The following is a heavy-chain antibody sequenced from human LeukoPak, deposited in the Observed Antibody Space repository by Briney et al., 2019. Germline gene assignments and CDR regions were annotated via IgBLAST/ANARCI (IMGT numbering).Heavy chain of an antibody. CDR1: GFTFSSYW. V-gene: IGHV3-74*01. D-gene: IGHD1-26*01. CDR3: AREAWELQHDY. Sequence: GGSLRLSCAASGFTFSSYWMHWVRQAPGKGLVWVSRINSDGSSTSYADSVKGRFTIFRDNAKNTLYLQMNSLRAEDTAVYYCAREAWELQHDYWGQGTLVTVSS. CDR2: INSDGSST. J-gene: IGHJ4*02.